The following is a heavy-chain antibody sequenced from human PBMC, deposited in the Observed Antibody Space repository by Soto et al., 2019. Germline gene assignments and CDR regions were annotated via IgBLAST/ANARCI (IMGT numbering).Heavy chain of an antibody. CDR1: EFTFSSYA. J-gene: IGHJ4*02. D-gene: IGHD6-19*01. CDR3: AKEDTYSSGWYYDY. CDR2: ISGGGGST. V-gene: IGHV3-23*01. Sequence: GGSLRLSCAASEFTFSSYAMNWVRQAPGKGLEWVSVISGGGGSTYYADSVKGRFTISRDNSKNTLYLQMNSLRAEDTAVYYCAKEDTYSSGWYYDYWGQGTLVTVSS.